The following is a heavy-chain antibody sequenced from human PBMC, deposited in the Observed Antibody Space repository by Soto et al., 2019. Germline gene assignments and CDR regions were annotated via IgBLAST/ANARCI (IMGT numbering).Heavy chain of an antibody. CDR2: IIPIFGTA. V-gene: IGHV1-69*01. D-gene: IGHD6-6*01. J-gene: IGHJ6*02. Sequence: QVQLVQSGAEVKKPGSSVKVSCKASGGTFSSYAISWVRQAPGQGLEWMGGIIPIFGTANYAQKFQGRVTITADESTSTAYLELSSLRSEDTAVYYCARLLSSSSDYYYYGMDVWGQGPTVTVSS. CDR3: ARLLSSSSDYYYYGMDV. CDR1: GGTFSSYA.